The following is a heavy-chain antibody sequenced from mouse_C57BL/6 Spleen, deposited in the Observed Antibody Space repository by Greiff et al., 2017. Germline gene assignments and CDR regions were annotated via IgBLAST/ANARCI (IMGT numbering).Heavy chain of an antibody. CDR2: INPGSGGT. J-gene: IGHJ4*01. D-gene: IGHD5-1*01. CDR3: AREGSVPYAMDY. Sequence: QVQLQQSGAELVRPGTSVKVSCKASGYAFTNYLIEWVKQRPGQGLEWIGVINPGSGGTNYNEKFKGKATLTADKSSSTAYMQLSSLTSEDSAVYFCAREGSVPYAMDYWGQGTSVTVSS. CDR1: GYAFTNYL. V-gene: IGHV1-54*01.